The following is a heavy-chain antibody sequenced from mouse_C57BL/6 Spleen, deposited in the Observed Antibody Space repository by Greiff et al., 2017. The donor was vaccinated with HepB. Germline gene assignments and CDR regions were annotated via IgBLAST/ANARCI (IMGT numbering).Heavy chain of an antibody. J-gene: IGHJ2*01. CDR3: ARRGPIYYDYEGYFDY. D-gene: IGHD2-4*01. V-gene: IGHV5-6*01. CDR1: GFTFSSYG. CDR2: ISSGGSYT. Sequence: EVQLVESGGDLVKPGGSLKLSCAASGFTFSSYGMSWVRQTPDKRLEWVATISSGGSYTYYPDSVKGRFTISRDNAKNTLYLQMSSLKSEDTAMYFCARRGPIYYDYEGYFDYWGPGTTLTVSS.